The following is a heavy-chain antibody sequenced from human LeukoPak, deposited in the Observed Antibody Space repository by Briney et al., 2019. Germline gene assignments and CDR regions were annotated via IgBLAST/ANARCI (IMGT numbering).Heavy chain of an antibody. J-gene: IGHJ4*02. V-gene: IGHV1-2*02. CDR1: GYTFTGYY. Sequence: ASVKVSCKASGYTFTGYYMHWVRQAPGQGLEWMGWINPNSGGTNYAQKFQGRVTMTRDTSISTAYMELSSLRSEDTAVYYCARGKEGVIAALFDYWGQGTLVTVSS. CDR2: INPNSGGT. CDR3: ARGKEGVIAALFDY. D-gene: IGHD3-16*02.